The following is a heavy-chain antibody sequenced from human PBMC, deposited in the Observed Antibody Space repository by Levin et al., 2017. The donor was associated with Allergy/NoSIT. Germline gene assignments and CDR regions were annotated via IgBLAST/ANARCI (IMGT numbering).Heavy chain of an antibody. CDR2: ISAYNGNT. CDR3: ARDPRDYARGYFDY. CDR1: GYTFTSYG. D-gene: IGHD4-17*01. Sequence: GASVKVSCKASGYTFTSYGISWVRQAPGQGLEWMGWISAYNGNTNYAQKLQGRVTMTTDTSTSTAYMELRSLRSDDTAVYYCARDPRDYARGYFDYWGQGTLVTVSS. V-gene: IGHV1-18*01. J-gene: IGHJ4*02.